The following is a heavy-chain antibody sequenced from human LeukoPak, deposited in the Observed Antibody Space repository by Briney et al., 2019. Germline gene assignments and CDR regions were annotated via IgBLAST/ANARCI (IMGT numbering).Heavy chain of an antibody. CDR2: IKSKADGGAT. J-gene: IGHJ4*02. CDR3: TTDDYYDSSGYYYVGFDC. V-gene: IGHV3-15*01. CDR1: GFTFSNAW. D-gene: IGHD3-22*01. Sequence: GGSLRLSCAASGFTFSNAWMSWVRQAQGKGLEWVGRIKSKADGGATDYAAPVKGRFTISRDDSKNTLYLQMSSLKTEDTAVYYCTTDDYYDSSGYYYVGFDCWGQGTLVTVSS.